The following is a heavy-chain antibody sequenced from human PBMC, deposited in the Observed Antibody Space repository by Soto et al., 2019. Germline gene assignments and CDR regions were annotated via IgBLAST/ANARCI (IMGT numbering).Heavy chain of an antibody. J-gene: IGHJ5*02. CDR2: IYYSGST. CDR3: ARERPDGARLDP. D-gene: IGHD6-6*01. Sequence: PSETLSLTWIVSGGSISSGDYYWSWIRQPPGKGLEWIGYIYYSGSTYYNPSLKSRVTISVDTSKNQFSLKLSSVTAADTAVYYCARERPDGARLDPWGQGTLVTVSS. CDR1: GGSISSGDYY. V-gene: IGHV4-30-4*01.